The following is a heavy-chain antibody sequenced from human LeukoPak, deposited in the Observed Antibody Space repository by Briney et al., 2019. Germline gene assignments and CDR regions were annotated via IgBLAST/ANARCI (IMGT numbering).Heavy chain of an antibody. Sequence: GGSLRLSCAASGFIFSSYAMSWVRQAPGKGLEWVSTISGSGGSTYYADSVKGRFTISRDNSKNTLYLEMNRLSPDDTAVYYCARGVEPLAANTLAYWGQGTLVTVSS. V-gene: IGHV3-23*01. CDR2: ISGSGGST. CDR3: ARGVEPLAANTLAY. CDR1: GFIFSSYA. J-gene: IGHJ4*02. D-gene: IGHD1-14*01.